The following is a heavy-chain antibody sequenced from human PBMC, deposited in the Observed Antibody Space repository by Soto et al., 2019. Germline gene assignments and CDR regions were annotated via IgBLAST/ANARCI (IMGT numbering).Heavy chain of an antibody. CDR1: GFTFSSYW. Sequence: PVGSLRLSCAASGFTFSSYWMHWVRQAPVKVLVWVSRINSDGSSTSYADSVKGRFTISRDNAKNTLYLQMNSLRAEDTAVYYCARDEYYYDSSGYRFNWFDPWGQGTLVTVS. J-gene: IGHJ5*02. CDR2: INSDGSST. CDR3: ARDEYYYDSSGYRFNWFDP. D-gene: IGHD3-22*01. V-gene: IGHV3-74*01.